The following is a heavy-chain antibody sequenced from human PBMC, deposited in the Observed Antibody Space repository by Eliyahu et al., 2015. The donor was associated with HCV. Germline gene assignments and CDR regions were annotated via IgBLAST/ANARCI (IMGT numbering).Heavy chain of an antibody. CDR1: GFTVSSNY. CDR2: IYXGGST. CDR3: ATDRXDYGVEFFQR. J-gene: IGHJ1*01. D-gene: IGHD4-17*01. V-gene: IGHV3-53*01. Sequence: DVHLVESGGGLIXPGGSLXLSXAASGFTVSSNYISWVRQAPGKGLEWXATIYXGGSTYYAESVKGRFTISRDNSNNTVFLQMRGLRAEDTAVYYCATDRXDYGVEFFQRWGQGTLVTVSS.